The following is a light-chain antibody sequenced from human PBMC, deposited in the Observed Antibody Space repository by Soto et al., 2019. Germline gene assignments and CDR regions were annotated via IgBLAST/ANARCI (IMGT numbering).Light chain of an antibody. V-gene: IGLV2-18*01. CDR1: SSDVGTYNR. CDR3: SLYTTSSSRVV. J-gene: IGLJ2*01. CDR2: EVN. Sequence: QSALTQPPSVSGSPGQSVTITCTGTSSDVGTYNRVSWYQQPPGTAPKLIIYEVNNRPSGVPDRFSGSKSGNTASLTISGLQAEDEADYNCSLYTTSSSRVVFGGGTKLTVL.